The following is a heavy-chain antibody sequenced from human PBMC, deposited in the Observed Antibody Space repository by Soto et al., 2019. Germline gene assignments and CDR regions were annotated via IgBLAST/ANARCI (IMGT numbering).Heavy chain of an antibody. CDR1: GYSFTSYG. CDR3: ARSIAAAGEFDY. J-gene: IGHJ4*02. CDR2: ISAYNGNT. D-gene: IGHD6-13*01. Sequence: WASVKVSCKASGYSFTSYGISWVRQAPGQGLEWMGWISAYNGNTNYAQKLQGRVTMTTDTSTSTAYMELRSLRSDDTAVYYCARSIAAAGEFDYWGQGTLVTVSS. V-gene: IGHV1-18*01.